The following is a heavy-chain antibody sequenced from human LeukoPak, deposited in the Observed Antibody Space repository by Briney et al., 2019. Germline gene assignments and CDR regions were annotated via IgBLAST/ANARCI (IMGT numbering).Heavy chain of an antibody. CDR1: GFTVSRNY. J-gene: IGHJ6*04. D-gene: IGHD3-10*02. CDR2: ISSSGSTI. CDR3: AELGITMIGGV. V-gene: IGHV3-11*04. Sequence: EGSLRLSCAASGFTVSRNYMSWVRQAPGKGLEWVSYISSSGSTIYYADSVKGRFTISRDNAKNSLYLQMNSLRAEDTAVYYCAELGITMIGGVWGKGTTVTISS.